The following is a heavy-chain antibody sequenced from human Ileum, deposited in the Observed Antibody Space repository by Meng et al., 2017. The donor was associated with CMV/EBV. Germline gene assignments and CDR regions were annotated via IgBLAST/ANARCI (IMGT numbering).Heavy chain of an antibody. D-gene: IGHD3-10*01. Sequence: GGSLRLSCAGSGFFVSNTYINWVRQAPGKGLEWVSSISPSGSYRYYADSVKGRFTISRDNARNTLLLQMNSLRADDTAMYYCTRDRARYGMDIWGQGTAVTVSS. J-gene: IGHJ6*02. CDR3: TRDRARYGMDI. CDR2: ISPSGSYR. V-gene: IGHV3-21*01. CDR1: GFFVSNTY.